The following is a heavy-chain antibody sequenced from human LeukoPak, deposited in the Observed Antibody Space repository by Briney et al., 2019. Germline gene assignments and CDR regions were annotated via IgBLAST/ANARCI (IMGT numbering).Heavy chain of an antibody. CDR3: ARSKDVGGYSYGYFDY. J-gene: IGHJ4*02. V-gene: IGHV1-69*13. CDR2: IIPIFGTA. Sequence: SVKVSCKASGYTFTSYDINWVRQATGQGLEWMGGIIPIFGTANYAQKFQGRVTITADESTSTAYMELSSLRSEDTAVYYCARSKDVGGYSYGYFDYWGQGTLVTVSS. D-gene: IGHD5-18*01. CDR1: GYTFTSYD.